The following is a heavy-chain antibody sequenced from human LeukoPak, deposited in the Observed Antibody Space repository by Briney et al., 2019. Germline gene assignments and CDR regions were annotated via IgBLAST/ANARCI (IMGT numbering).Heavy chain of an antibody. Sequence: ASVNVSPMPSLYTFLGYYMHWVAAAPRQGLEWVAWINPNSDGTNYAQKFQGRVTMTRDTSISTAYMELSRLRSDDTAVYYCARASGDSSSWYLSTYDMGGWGHRVTVT. J-gene: IGHJ6*02. D-gene: IGHD6-13*01. CDR2: INPNSDGT. CDR3: ARASGDSSSWYLSTYDMGG. V-gene: IGHV1-2*02. CDR1: LYTFLGYY.